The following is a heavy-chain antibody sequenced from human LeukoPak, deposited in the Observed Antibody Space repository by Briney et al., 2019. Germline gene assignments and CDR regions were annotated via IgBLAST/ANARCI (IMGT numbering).Heavy chain of an antibody. CDR1: GYTFTGYY. V-gene: IGHV1-2*04. CDR3: ARGRPMVRGVTDLYYFDY. J-gene: IGHJ4*02. Sequence: ASVKASCKASGYTFTGYYMHWVRQAPGQGLEWMGWINPDSGGTNYAQKFQGWVTMTRDTSISTAYMELSRLRSDDTAVYYCARGRPMVRGVTDLYYFDYWGQGTLVTVSS. D-gene: IGHD3-10*01. CDR2: INPDSGGT.